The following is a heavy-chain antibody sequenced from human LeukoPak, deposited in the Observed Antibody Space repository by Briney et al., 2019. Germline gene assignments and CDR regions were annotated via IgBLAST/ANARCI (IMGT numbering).Heavy chain of an antibody. CDR3: VHVPVSAQWYFAL. J-gene: IGHJ2*01. D-gene: IGHD2-2*01. Sequence: GGSLGLSCAASGFSVSNYVMNWVRQAPGKGLEWVSGISASSINTYYAESVKGRFTISRDISMNTLNLQMNTLRAEDTAVYYCVHVPVSAQWYFALWGRRTIVTVSS. CDR2: ISASSINT. V-gene: IGHV3-23*01. CDR1: GFSVSNYV.